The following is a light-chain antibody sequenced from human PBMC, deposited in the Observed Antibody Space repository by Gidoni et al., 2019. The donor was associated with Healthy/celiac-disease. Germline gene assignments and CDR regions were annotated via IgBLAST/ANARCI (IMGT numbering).Light chain of an antibody. J-gene: IGKJ1*01. CDR1: QSISSY. CDR3: QQSYSTPWT. V-gene: IGKV1-39*01. CDR2: AAS. Sequence: DIQMTQSPSSLSAYVGDRVTITCRASQSISSYLNWYPQKPGKAPKTLLYAASSLQSGVPSRFSGSGSGTDFTLTISSLQPEDFATYYCQQSYSTPWTFGQXTKVEIK.